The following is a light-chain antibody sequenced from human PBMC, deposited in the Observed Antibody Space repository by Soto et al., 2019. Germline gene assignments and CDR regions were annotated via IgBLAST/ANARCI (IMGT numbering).Light chain of an antibody. Sequence: DIQMTQSPSTLSASVGDRVTITCRASQTIRNWLAWYQQRPGNAPKLLIYDASSLENEVPTRLSGSGSGTEFTLTISSLQPDDFATYYCQHYSSSSPTWTFGQGTKVDIK. CDR1: QTIRNW. CDR2: DAS. CDR3: QHYSSSSPTWT. J-gene: IGKJ1*01. V-gene: IGKV1-5*01.